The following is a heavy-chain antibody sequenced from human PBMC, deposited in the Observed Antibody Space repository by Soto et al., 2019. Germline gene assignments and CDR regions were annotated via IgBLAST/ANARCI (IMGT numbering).Heavy chain of an antibody. D-gene: IGHD4-4*01. Sequence: GGSLRLSCAASGFTFSSYAMSWVRQAPGKGLEWVSAISGSGGSTYYADSVKGRFAISRDNSKNTLYLQMNSLRAEDTAVYYCAKLGDYSNLYYFDYWGQGTLVTVSS. CDR3: AKLGDYSNLYYFDY. CDR1: GFTFSSYA. J-gene: IGHJ4*02. V-gene: IGHV3-23*01. CDR2: ISGSGGST.